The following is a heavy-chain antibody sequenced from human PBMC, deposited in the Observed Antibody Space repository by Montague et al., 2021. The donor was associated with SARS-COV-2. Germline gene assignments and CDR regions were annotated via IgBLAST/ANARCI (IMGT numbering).Heavy chain of an antibody. CDR2: IWNDGSDK. D-gene: IGHD3-22*01. J-gene: IGHJ6*03. CDR3: ARDPPYSSSAFYYYSYYLDV. Sequence: SLRLSCAASGFTFSSHAMHWVRQAPGRGLEWVAVIWNDGSDKYYADSVKGRFTISRDNSNNTLYLQLTSLTADDTAVYYCARDPPYSSSAFYYYSYYLDVWGKGTTVTV. V-gene: IGHV3-33*01. CDR1: GFTFSSHA.